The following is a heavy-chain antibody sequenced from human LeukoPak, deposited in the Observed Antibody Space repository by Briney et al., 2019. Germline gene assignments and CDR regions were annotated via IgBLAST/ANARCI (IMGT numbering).Heavy chain of an antibody. D-gene: IGHD6-13*01. CDR1: GGSISNFY. V-gene: IGHV4-59*01. J-gene: IGHJ4*02. Sequence: SGTLSLTCTVSGGSISNFYWSWIRQSPGERLEWMGYIYNSGSTNYNPSLKSRVTISVDTSKNQFSLKLSFVTAADTAMYYCARGFASSWYYFDYWGQGTLVTVSS. CDR3: ARGFASSWYYFDY. CDR2: IYNSGST.